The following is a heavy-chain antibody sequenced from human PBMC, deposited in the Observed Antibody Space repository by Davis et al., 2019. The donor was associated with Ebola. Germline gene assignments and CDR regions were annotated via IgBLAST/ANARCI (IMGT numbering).Heavy chain of an antibody. CDR3: TRGGAYPYY. Sequence: PGGSLRLSCAASGFTFSTYWMHWARQEPGKGLVWVSHIHRDGSSTNYADSVKGRFTISRDNAGNSLYLQMNSLRAEDTAVYYCTRGGAYPYYWGQGTLVTVSS. CDR1: GFTFSTYW. V-gene: IGHV3-74*01. CDR2: IHRDGSST. D-gene: IGHD3-10*01. J-gene: IGHJ4*02.